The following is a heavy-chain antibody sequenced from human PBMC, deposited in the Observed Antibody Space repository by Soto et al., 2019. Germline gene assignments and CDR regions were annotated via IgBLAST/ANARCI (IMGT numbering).Heavy chain of an antibody. J-gene: IGHJ6*02. CDR2: ISGYNGQT. Sequence: QIQLVQSGPEVKKPGASVKVSCKASGYTFTTYGISWVQQAPGQGLEWMGWISGYNGQTNYAQKFRGRVTITTDTSTGTAYMEMRSLRSDDTATYYCARDGRKELWVEGLNAMDVWGQGTTVTVSS. CDR1: GYTFTTYG. D-gene: IGHD5-18*01. V-gene: IGHV1-18*01. CDR3: ARDGRKELWVEGLNAMDV.